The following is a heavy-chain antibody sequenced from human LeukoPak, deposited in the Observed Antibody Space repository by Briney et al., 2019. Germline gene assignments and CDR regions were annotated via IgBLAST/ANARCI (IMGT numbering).Heavy chain of an antibody. V-gene: IGHV4-30-4*01. CDR3: ARMYYYDSSGFPPVDYFDY. J-gene: IGHJ4*02. CDR2: IYYSGST. Sequence: TLSLTCXXXGGSIXSXDYYWSWIRQPPGKGLEWIGYIYYSGSTYYDPSLKSRITISVYTSKNQFSLKLSSVTAADTAVYYCARMYYYDSSGFPPVDYFDYWGQGTLVTVSS. CDR1: GGSIXSXDYY. D-gene: IGHD3-22*01.